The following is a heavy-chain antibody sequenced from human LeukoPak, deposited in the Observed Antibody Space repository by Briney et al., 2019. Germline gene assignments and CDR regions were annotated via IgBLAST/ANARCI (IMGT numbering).Heavy chain of an antibody. V-gene: IGHV3-30*03. J-gene: IGHJ3*02. Sequence: PGGSLRLSCVASGFTFGSYGMHWVRQAPGKGLEWVAVISYDGRNKYYGDSVKGRFTISRDNSKNTLYLQMNSLRAEDTAVYYCASSGRIKGDAFDIWGQGTMVTVSS. CDR3: ASSGRIKGDAFDI. D-gene: IGHD1-26*01. CDR1: GFTFGSYG. CDR2: ISYDGRNK.